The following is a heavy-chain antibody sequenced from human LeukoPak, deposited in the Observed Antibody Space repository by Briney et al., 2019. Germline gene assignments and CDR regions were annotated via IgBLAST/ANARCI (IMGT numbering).Heavy chain of an antibody. J-gene: IGHJ4*02. Sequence: ASVKVSCKASGYTFTSYAIHWVRQAPGQRLEWMGWINAGNGNTKYSQKFQGRVTITRDTSARTAYMELSSLRSEDTAVYYCARDRFDAGYCRGGSCYTLDHWGQGTLVTVSS. CDR3: ARDRFDAGYCRGGSCYTLDH. D-gene: IGHD2-15*01. CDR2: INAGNGNT. CDR1: GYTFTSYA. V-gene: IGHV1-3*01.